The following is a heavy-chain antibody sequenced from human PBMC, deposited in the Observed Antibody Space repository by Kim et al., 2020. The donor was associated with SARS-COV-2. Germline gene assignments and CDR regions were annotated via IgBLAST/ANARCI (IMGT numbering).Heavy chain of an antibody. Sequence: GGSLRLSCAASGFTVSSNYMSWVRQAPGKGLEWVSVIYSGGSTYYADSVKGRFTISRDNSKNTLYLQMNSLRAEDTAVYYCASFYSGYGSFDYWGQGTLVTVSS. CDR3: ASFYSGYGSFDY. D-gene: IGHD5-12*01. V-gene: IGHV3-66*01. CDR1: GFTVSSNY. J-gene: IGHJ4*02. CDR2: IYSGGST.